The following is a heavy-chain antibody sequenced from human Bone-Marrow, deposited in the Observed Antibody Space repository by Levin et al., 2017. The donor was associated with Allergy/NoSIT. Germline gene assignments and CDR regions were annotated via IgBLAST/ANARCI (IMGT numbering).Heavy chain of an antibody. Sequence: SVKVSCKASGGTFANHAINWVRQAPGQGLEWMGGILPMFGTVKHAQKFQDRVTITADESTSTAYMDLSSLRPEDTAVYYCARVRLQHNYYSSGLDVWGQGTAVTVSS. J-gene: IGHJ6*02. D-gene: IGHD2-21*02. CDR3: ARVRLQHNYYSSGLDV. V-gene: IGHV1-69*13. CDR1: GGTFANHA. CDR2: ILPMFGTV.